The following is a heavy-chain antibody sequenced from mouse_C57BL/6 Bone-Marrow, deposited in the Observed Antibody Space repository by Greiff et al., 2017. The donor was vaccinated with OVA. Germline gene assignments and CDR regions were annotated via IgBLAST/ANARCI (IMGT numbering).Heavy chain of an antibody. D-gene: IGHD2-5*01. V-gene: IGHV5-9*04. CDR1: GFTFTSYT. J-gene: IGHJ4*01. Sequence: EVQLVESGGGLVKPGGSLKLSCAASGFTFTSYTMSWVRQTPGKRLEWVATISGGGGNTYYPDSVKGRFTITRDKAKSTLYMQMSSLTSEDTAVYYCAREESNYPYYALDYWGQGTSVTVSA. CDR2: ISGGGGNT. CDR3: AREESNYPYYALDY.